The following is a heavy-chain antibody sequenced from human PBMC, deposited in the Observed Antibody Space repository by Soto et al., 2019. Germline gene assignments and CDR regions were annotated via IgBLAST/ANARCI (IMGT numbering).Heavy chain of an antibody. CDR3: AREYYDGGGYPIDY. CDR1: GFTFSSYN. V-gene: IGHV3-48*02. J-gene: IGHJ4*02. Sequence: PGGSLRLSCAASGFTFSSYNMNWVRQAPGKGLEWVSYISRSSGAIHYADSVKGRFTISRDNAKNSLYLQMNSLRDEDTAVYYCAREYYDGGGYPIDYWGPGTLVTVSS. D-gene: IGHD3-22*01. CDR2: ISRSSGAI.